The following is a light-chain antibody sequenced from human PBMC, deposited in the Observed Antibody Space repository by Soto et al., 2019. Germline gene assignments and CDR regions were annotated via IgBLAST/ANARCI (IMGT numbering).Light chain of an antibody. J-gene: IGLJ1*01. CDR2: AVS. V-gene: IGLV2-14*01. CDR3: SSYTSYSPYV. Sequence: QSVLTQPPSASGTTGQRVTISCSGSSSNIGSNYVYWYQQHPGKAPKLIIYAVSKRPSGVSNRFSGSKSGNTASLTISGLQAEDEADYYCSSYTSYSPYVFGTGTKVTVL. CDR1: SSNIGSNY.